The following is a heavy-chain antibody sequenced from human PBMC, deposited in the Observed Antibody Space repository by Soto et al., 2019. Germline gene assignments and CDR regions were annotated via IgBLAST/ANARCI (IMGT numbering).Heavy chain of an antibody. Sequence: QVQLVQSGAEVKKPGASVRVSCKASGYTFTSDYIHWVRQAPGHGPEWMGMIRPSSGGTDYAQRIQGRVTMTRDTSTSTFYMDLSSLRSADTAVYSCTRSIITTAGTDAFDLSGQGTLVTVSS. D-gene: IGHD6-13*01. J-gene: IGHJ3*01. CDR2: IRPSSGGT. CDR3: TRSIITTAGTDAFDL. V-gene: IGHV1-46*03. CDR1: GYTFTSDY.